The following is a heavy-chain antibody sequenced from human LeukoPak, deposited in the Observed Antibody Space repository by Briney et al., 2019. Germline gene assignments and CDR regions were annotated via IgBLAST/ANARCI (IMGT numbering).Heavy chain of an antibody. J-gene: IGHJ6*03. D-gene: IGHD6-6*01. CDR2: INHSGST. Sequence: PSETLSLTCAVYGGSFSGYYWSWIRQPPGKGPEWIGEINHSGSTNYNPSLKSRVTISVDTSKNQFSLKLSSVTAADTAVYYCARGLVEYYYYYYMDVWGKGTTVTVSS. V-gene: IGHV4-34*01. CDR1: GGSFSGYY. CDR3: ARGLVEYYYYYYMDV.